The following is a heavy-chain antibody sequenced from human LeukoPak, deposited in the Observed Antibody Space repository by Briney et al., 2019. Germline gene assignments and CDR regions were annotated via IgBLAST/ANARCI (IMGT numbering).Heavy chain of an antibody. CDR2: ISTSGGTT. V-gene: IGHV3-23*01. J-gene: IGHJ4*02. CDR1: GFTFSSYV. Sequence: GGSLRLSCAASGFTFSSYVMNWVRLAPGKGLEWVSVISTSGGTTYYADSVKGRFTMSRDNSKNTLYLQMNSLRAEATAVCYCAKKSYTTDGYWGLNYWGQGTLVTVSS. CDR3: AKKSYTTDGYWGLNY. D-gene: IGHD3-16*02.